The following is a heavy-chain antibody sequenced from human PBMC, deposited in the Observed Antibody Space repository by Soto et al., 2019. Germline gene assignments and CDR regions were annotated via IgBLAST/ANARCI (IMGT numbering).Heavy chain of an antibody. Sequence: VQLVGSGGGLVQPGGSLRLSCAASGFTFSTYWMSWVRQAPGKGLEWVANIKEDGSEKYYVDSVEGRFTISRDNAKNSLYLQMTSLRAEDTALYYCARGWGYFDSSGFPYLYAMDVWGQGTTVTVSS. CDR2: IKEDGSEK. CDR3: ARGWGYFDSSGFPYLYAMDV. CDR1: GFTFSTYW. J-gene: IGHJ6*02. V-gene: IGHV3-7*01. D-gene: IGHD3-22*01.